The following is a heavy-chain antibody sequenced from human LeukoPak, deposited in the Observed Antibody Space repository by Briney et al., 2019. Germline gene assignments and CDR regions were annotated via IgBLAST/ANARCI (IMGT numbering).Heavy chain of an antibody. D-gene: IGHD3-22*01. Sequence: PSETLSLTCTVSGGSISSYYWSWIRQPPGKGLEWIGYIYYSGSTNYNPSLKSRVTISVDTSKNQFSLKLSSVTAADTAEYYCARDKQIKSYYYDSSGYSQGLDYWGQGTLVTVSS. CDR1: GGSISSYY. J-gene: IGHJ4*02. CDR3: ARDKQIKSYYYDSSGYSQGLDY. V-gene: IGHV4-59*01. CDR2: IYYSGST.